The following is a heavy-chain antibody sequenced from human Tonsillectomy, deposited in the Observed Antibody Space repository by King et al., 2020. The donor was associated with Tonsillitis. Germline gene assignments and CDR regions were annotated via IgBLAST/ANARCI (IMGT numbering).Heavy chain of an antibody. V-gene: IGHV3-9*01. J-gene: IGHJ3*02. Sequence: VQLVESGGGLVQPGRSRRLSCAASGFTFDDYAMHWVRQATGKGREWVSGISWNSGSIGYADSVKGRFTISRDNAKNSLYLQMNSLRAEDTALYYCAKDIGIVGATSAFDIWGQGTMVTVSS. CDR3: AKDIGIVGATSAFDI. CDR1: GFTFDDYA. CDR2: ISWNSGSI. D-gene: IGHD1-26*01.